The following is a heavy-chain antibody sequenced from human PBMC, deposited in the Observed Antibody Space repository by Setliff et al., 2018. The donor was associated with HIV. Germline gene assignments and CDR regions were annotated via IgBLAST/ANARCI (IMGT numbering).Heavy chain of an antibody. Sequence: PGGSLRLSCAASGFYFSSYEMNWVRQAPGKGLERVSYISSSGSNIYYVDSVKGRFTISRDNTKNSLYLQMNSLRAEDTAVYYCARDVSWRVRTYIDYWGQGALVTVSS. J-gene: IGHJ4*02. D-gene: IGHD3-3*01. CDR1: GFYFSSYE. CDR3: ARDVSWRVRTYIDY. CDR2: ISSSGSNI. V-gene: IGHV3-48*03.